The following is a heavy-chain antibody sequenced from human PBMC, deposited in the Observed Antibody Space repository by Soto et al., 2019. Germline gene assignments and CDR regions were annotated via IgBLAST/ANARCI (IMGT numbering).Heavy chain of an antibody. CDR1: GYSISTGYY. CDR2: IYRSGST. CDR3: ARVAYFDTTGYYYYFDY. Sequence: SETLSLTCAVSGYSISTGYYWGWIRQPPGKGLEWIGSIYRSGSTYYNPSLKSRVTISMDMSKNQFSLKLTSLTAADTAVYYCARVAYFDTTGYYYYFDYWGQGTLVTVSS. D-gene: IGHD3-22*01. V-gene: IGHV4-38-2*01. J-gene: IGHJ4*02.